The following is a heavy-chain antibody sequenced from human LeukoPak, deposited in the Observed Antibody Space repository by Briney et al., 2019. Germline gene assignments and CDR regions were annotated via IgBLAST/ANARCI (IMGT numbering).Heavy chain of an antibody. V-gene: IGHV3-23*01. CDR2: ISGSGGST. CDR3: AKPYSSGWRNWYFDL. J-gene: IGHJ2*01. CDR1: GFTFSSYW. Sequence: PGGSLRLSCAASGFTFSSYWMSWVRQAPGKGLEWVSAISGSGGSTYYADSVKGRFTISRDNSKNTLYLQMNSLRAEDTAVYYCAKPYSSGWRNWYFDLWGRGTLVTVSS. D-gene: IGHD6-19*01.